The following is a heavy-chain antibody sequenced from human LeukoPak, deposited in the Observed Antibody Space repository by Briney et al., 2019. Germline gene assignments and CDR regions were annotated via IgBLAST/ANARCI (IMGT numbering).Heavy chain of an antibody. V-gene: IGHV1-18*01. CDR1: GYTFTSYG. CDR2: ISAYNGNT. D-gene: IGHD6-13*01. CDR3: ARVAAAGMTYNWFDP. J-gene: IGHJ5*02. Sequence: ASVKVSCKASGYTFTSYGISWVRQAPGQGLEWMGWISAYNGNTNYAQKLQGRVTMTTDTSTSTAYMELRSLRSDDTAVYYCARVAAAGMTYNWFDPWGQGTLVTVSS.